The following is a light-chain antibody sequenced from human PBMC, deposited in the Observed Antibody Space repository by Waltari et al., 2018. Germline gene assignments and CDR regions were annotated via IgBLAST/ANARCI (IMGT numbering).Light chain of an antibody. CDR3: QQGYRTPLT. CDR2: AAS. J-gene: IGKJ4*01. V-gene: IGKV1-39*01. CDR1: QSVSNY. Sequence: DLQIDPSPSPLSASVGKRVTITCRASQSVSNYLNWYQQRPGKAPKLLIYAASTLQSGVPSRFGGSGSGTDFTLTISSLQPEDFATYYCQQGYRTPLTFGGGTKVDIK.